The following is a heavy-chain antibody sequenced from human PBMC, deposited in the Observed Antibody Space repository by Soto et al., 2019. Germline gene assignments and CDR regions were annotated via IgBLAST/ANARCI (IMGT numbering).Heavy chain of an antibody. CDR3: ARGIVVVVAATPADYYYGMDV. D-gene: IGHD2-15*01. CDR1: GGTFSSYA. Sequence: QVQLVQSGAEVKKPGSSVKVSCKASGGTFSSYAISWVRQAPGQGLEWMGGIIPIFGTANYAQKFQGRVTITADESTSTAYMELSSLRSEDTAVYYCARGIVVVVAATPADYYYGMDVWGQGTTVTVSS. CDR2: IIPIFGTA. V-gene: IGHV1-69*12. J-gene: IGHJ6*02.